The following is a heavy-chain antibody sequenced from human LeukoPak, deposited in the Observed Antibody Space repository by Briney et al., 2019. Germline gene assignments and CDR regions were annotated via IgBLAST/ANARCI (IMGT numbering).Heavy chain of an antibody. D-gene: IGHD4-17*01. Sequence: SVKVSCKASGGTFSSYAISWVRQAPGQGLEWMGRIIPILGIANYAQKFQGRVTSTADKSTRTAYMELSSLRSEDTAVYYCARGGNDYGDYWSWFDPWGQGTLVTVSS. CDR3: ARGGNDYGDYWSWFDP. CDR1: GGTFSSYA. V-gene: IGHV1-69*04. CDR2: IIPILGIA. J-gene: IGHJ5*02.